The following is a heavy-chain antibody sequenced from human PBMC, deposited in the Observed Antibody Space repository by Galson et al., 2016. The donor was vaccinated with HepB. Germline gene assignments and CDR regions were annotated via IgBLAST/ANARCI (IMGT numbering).Heavy chain of an antibody. V-gene: IGHV1-18*04. D-gene: IGHD3-22*01. CDR1: GYTFSTYG. CDR3: ARVPAPYYYDSSGPFDY. CDR2: IRTYNGNT. Sequence: SVKVSCKASGYTFSTYGISWVRQAPGQGLEWMGWIRTYNGNTNYAQKLQGRVSMTTHTSTSTAYMALRSLRPDDTAVYYCARVPAPYYYDSSGPFDYWGQGTLVTVSS. J-gene: IGHJ4*02.